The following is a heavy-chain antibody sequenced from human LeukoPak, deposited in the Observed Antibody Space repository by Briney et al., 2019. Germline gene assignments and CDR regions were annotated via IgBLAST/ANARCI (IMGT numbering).Heavy chain of an antibody. J-gene: IGHJ3*02. CDR1: GGSITTNNYY. CDR2: IYYSGST. CDR3: ARRVTTDAFDI. D-gene: IGHD1-26*01. V-gene: IGHV4-31*03. Sequence: PSQTLSLTCTVSGGSITTNNYYWTWFRQHPGKGLEWIGYIYYSGSTYYNPSLNSRVTISVDTSKNQFSLKLSSVTAADTAVYYCARRVTTDAFDIWGQGTMVTVSS.